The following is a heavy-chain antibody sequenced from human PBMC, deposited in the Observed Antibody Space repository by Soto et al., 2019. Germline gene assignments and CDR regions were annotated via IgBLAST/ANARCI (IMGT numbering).Heavy chain of an antibody. CDR3: AAPPPF. J-gene: IGHJ4*02. D-gene: IGHD6-6*01. Sequence: PSETLSLTCAVYGGSFSGYYWSWIRQPPGKGLEWIGEINQSGSTNYNPSLKSRVTISVDTSKNQFSLRLTSVTAADTAVYYCAAPPPFWARGTSVPVSS. CDR1: GGSFSGYY. CDR2: INQSGST. V-gene: IGHV4-34*01.